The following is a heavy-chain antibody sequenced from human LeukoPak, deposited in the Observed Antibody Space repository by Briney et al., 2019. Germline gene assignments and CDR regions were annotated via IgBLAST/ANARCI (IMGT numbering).Heavy chain of an antibody. Sequence: GGSLRLSCAAPGITFSSHPMTWVRQAPGKGLEWVSTISGSGGSTYYADSVKGRFTVSRDNAKNTLSLQMSSLRAEDTAVYYCAKEGSSGWIPTRHFDHWGLGTLVTVSS. CDR3: AKEGSSGWIPTRHFDH. V-gene: IGHV3-23*01. CDR2: ISGSGGST. D-gene: IGHD6-19*01. J-gene: IGHJ4*02. CDR1: GITFSSHP.